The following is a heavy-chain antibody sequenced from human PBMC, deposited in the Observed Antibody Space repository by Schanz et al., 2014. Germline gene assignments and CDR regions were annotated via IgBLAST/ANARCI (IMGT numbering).Heavy chain of an antibody. J-gene: IGHJ6*02. CDR2: ISSSSSYI. V-gene: IGHV3-21*04. D-gene: IGHD2-15*01. CDR1: GFSIRNHD. CDR3: AKGMGYCSGGTCYDYYYDGLDV. Sequence: EVQLVESGGGLVQPGGSLRLSCAASGFSIRNHDMHWVRQAPGKGLEWVSSISSSSSYIYYADSVKGRFTISRDNAKNSLYLQMNSLSADDTAVFYCAKGMGYCSGGTCYDYYYDGLDVWGQGTTVTVSS.